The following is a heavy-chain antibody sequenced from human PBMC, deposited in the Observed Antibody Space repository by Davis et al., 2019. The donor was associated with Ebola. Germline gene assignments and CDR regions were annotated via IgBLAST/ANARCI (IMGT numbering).Heavy chain of an antibody. CDR1: GFTFSSYW. D-gene: IGHD6-25*01. CDR2: IKQDGSEK. Sequence: GGSLRLSCAAPGFTFSSYWMSWVRQAPGKGLEWVANIKQDGSEKYYVDSVKGRFTISRDNAKNSLYLQMNSLRAEDTAVYYCARKRSFDYWGQGTLVTVSS. J-gene: IGHJ4*02. V-gene: IGHV3-7*01. CDR3: ARKRSFDY.